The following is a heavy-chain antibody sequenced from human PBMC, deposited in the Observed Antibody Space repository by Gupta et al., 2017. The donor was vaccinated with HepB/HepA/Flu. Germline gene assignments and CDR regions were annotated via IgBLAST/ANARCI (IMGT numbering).Heavy chain of an antibody. J-gene: IGHJ4*02. CDR1: GGSINSSSYY. Sequence: QLQLQESGPGLVKPSETLSLTCTVSGGSINSSSYYWGWIRQPPGKGLEWIGNIFYSGTTYYNPSLKSRVTISVDTSKNQFSLKLSSVTAADTAVFYCARDHCSSNSCPGGFAYWGQEILVTVSS. D-gene: IGHD2-2*01. V-gene: IGHV4-39*02. CDR2: IFYSGTT. CDR3: ARDHCSSNSCPGGFAY.